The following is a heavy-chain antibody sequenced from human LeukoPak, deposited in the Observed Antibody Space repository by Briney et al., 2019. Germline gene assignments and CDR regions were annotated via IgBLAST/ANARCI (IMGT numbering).Heavy chain of an antibody. Sequence: GGSLRLSCAASGFTFDDYAMHWVRQAPGKGLEWVSGISWNSGSIGYADSVKGRFTISRGNAKNSLYLQMNSLRAEDTALYYCAKDIYGDYYYGMDVWGQGTTVTVSS. CDR3: AKDIYGDYYYGMDV. V-gene: IGHV3-9*01. D-gene: IGHD4-17*01. CDR2: ISWNSGSI. J-gene: IGHJ6*02. CDR1: GFTFDDYA.